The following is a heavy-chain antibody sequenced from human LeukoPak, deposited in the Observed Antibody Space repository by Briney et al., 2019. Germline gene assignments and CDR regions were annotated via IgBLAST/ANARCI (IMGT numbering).Heavy chain of an antibody. J-gene: IGHJ4*02. D-gene: IGHD2-8*02. V-gene: IGHV4-31*03. CDR3: ARVFWSKPGYYFDY. CDR2: IYYSGST. Sequence: PSQTLSLTCTVSGGSISSGGYYWSWIRQHPGKGLEWIGYIYYSGSTYYNPSLKSRVTISVDTSKNQFSLKLSSVTAADTAVYYYARVFWSKPGYYFDYWGQGTLVTVSS. CDR1: GGSISSGGYY.